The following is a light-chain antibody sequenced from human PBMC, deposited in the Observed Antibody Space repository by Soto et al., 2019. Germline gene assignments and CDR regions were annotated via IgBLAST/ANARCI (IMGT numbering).Light chain of an antibody. J-gene: IGKJ1*01. V-gene: IGKV1-5*01. CDR3: QQYHSYPWT. Sequence: DIQMTQSPSTLSASVGDRVTITCRASQSITTCLAWYQQKPGTAVKVLIYDASTLGSGVPSRFSGSGSGTEFTLTISSLQPEDFATYHCQQYHSYPWTFGQGTKVEVK. CDR1: QSITTC. CDR2: DAS.